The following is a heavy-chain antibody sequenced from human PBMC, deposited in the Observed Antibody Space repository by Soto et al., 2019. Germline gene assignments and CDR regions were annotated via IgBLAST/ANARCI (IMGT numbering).Heavy chain of an antibody. CDR2: ISGTGGST. V-gene: IGHV3-23*01. Sequence: EVQLLESGGGVVQPGGSLRLSCAASGFTFNNYALNWVRQAPGKGLEWVSSISGTGGSTFYAGSAKGRFTISRDNSKNTLFLQMTSLRAEDTAVHYCARAIKRWEVNYYFDFWGQGTLVTVSS. CDR3: ARAIKRWEVNYYFDF. J-gene: IGHJ4*02. D-gene: IGHD1-26*01. CDR1: GFTFNNYA.